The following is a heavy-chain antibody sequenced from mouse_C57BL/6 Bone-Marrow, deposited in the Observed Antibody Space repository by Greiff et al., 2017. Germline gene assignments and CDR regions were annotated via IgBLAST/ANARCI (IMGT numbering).Heavy chain of an antibody. CDR1: GFTFSSYG. CDR3: ARQLRRAWFAY. Sequence: EVQLVESGGDLVKPGGSLKLSCAASGFTFSSYGMSWVRQTPDKRLEWVATISSGGSYTYYPDSVKGRFTISRDNAKNTLYLQMSSLKSEDTAMYYCARQLRRAWFAYWGQGTLVTVSA. J-gene: IGHJ3*01. V-gene: IGHV5-6*01. CDR2: ISSGGSYT. D-gene: IGHD3-2*02.